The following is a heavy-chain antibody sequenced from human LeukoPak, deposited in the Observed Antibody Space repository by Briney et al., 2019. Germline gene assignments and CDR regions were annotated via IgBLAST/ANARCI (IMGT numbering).Heavy chain of an antibody. J-gene: IGHJ4*02. V-gene: IGHV3-7*01. CDR2: INQDGTEK. CDR3: AKVAKYYYGSETYYFFEH. CDR1: GFTFTNNW. D-gene: IGHD3-10*01. Sequence: GGSLRLSCVASGFTFTNNWMSWVRQAPGKGLEWVANINQDGTEKYYVDSVKGRFTISRDNAKSSLYLQMNSLRVEDTAVYYCAKVAKYYYGSETYYFFEHWGQGTPVTASS.